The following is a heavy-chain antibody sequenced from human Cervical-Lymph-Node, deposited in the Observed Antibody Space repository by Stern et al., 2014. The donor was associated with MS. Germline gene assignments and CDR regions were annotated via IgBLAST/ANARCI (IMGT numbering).Heavy chain of an antibody. CDR1: GGTFSSSA. D-gene: IGHD1-26*01. Sequence: VKLVESGAEVKKPGYSVKVSCKAYGGTFSSSAISWVRQATGQRLAWMGGVITLFGTAKDSPKCQGLVTITADESTSTAYMELSSLRSEDTAVYYCARGELKEGLVRGMDVWGQGTTVTVSS. V-gene: IGHV1-69*01. CDR2: VITLFGTA. J-gene: IGHJ6*02. CDR3: ARGELKEGLVRGMDV.